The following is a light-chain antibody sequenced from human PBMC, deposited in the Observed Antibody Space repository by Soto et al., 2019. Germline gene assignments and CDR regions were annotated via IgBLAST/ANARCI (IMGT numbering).Light chain of an antibody. J-gene: IGKJ1*01. V-gene: IGKV3-20*01. CDR1: QSVSSGY. CDR2: RAF. CDR3: QQYGASPPSWT. Sequence: EIVLTQSPGTLSLSPGERATLSCRSSQSVSSGYLAWYQQKPGQAPRLLIFRAFNRATGIPDRFSGSGSGTDFTLTISRLESEDFAVYYCQQYGASPPSWTFGQVTKVEIK.